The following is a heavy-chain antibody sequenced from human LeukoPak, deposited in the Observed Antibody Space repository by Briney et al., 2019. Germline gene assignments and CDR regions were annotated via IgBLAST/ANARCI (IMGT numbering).Heavy chain of an antibody. CDR2: IYYSGST. CDR1: GDSISSFY. CDR3: TRGAGWLIDY. J-gene: IGHJ4*02. D-gene: IGHD3-16*01. V-gene: IGHV4-59*01. Sequence: SETLSLTCTVSGDSISSFYWTWIRQPPGKGLEWIGYIYYSGSTNYNLSLKSRVTISADTSKNHFSLKLNSVTTADTAVYYCTRGAGWLIDYWGQGILVTVSS.